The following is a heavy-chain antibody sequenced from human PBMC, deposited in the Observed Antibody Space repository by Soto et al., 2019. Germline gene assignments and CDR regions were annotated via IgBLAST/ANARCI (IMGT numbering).Heavy chain of an antibody. V-gene: IGHV4-30-4*01. CDR2: IFYSGDT. CDR3: VGTGTTDDF. Sequence: VQLQGSRPVLLKPSHPLSLTCTVSGASVTPGDYHWSYIRQSPGKGLEWLGYIFYSGDTYYNPSLKSRATISLNTSRNQISLTLNSVTDADTAVYFCVGTGTTDDFWGQGTLVTGSS. CDR1: GASVTPGDYH. J-gene: IGHJ1*01. D-gene: IGHD1-7*01.